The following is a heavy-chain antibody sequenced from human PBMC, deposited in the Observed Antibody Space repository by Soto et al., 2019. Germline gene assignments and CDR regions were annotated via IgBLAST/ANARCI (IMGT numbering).Heavy chain of an antibody. CDR1: GGSISSGGYS. V-gene: IGHV4-30-2*01. Sequence: SETLSLTCAVSGGSISSGGYSWSWIRQPPGKGLEWIGYIYHSGSTYYSPSLKSRVTISVDRSKNQFSLKLSSVTAADTAVYYCARDLREYDFWSGYYLTSGFDPWGQGTLVTVSS. CDR2: IYHSGST. CDR3: ARDLREYDFWSGYYLTSGFDP. D-gene: IGHD3-3*01. J-gene: IGHJ5*02.